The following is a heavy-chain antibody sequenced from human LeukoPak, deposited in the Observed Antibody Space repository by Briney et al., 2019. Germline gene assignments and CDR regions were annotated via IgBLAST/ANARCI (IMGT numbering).Heavy chain of an antibody. CDR3: AKTPIPGYSSGWSDY. V-gene: IGHV3-23*01. CDR2: ISGSGGST. CDR1: GFTFSSYA. D-gene: IGHD6-19*01. J-gene: IGHJ4*02. Sequence: GGSLRLSCVASGFTFSSYAMSWVRQAPGKGLEWVSAISGSGGSTYYADSVRGRFTISRDNSKNTLYLQMNSLRAEDTAVYYCAKTPIPGYSSGWSDYWGQGTLVTVSS.